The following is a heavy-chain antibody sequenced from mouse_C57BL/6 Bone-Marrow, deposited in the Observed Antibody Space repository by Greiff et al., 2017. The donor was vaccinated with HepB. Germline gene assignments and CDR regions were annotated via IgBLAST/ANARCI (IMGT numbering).Heavy chain of an antibody. CDR2: IDPENGDT. J-gene: IGHJ2*01. CDR1: GFNFKDYY. Sequence: EVQLQQSGAELVRPGASVKLSCTASGFNFKDYYMHWVKQRPEQGLEWIGWIDPENGDTEYASKFQGKATITADTSSKTAYLQLSSLTYEDTAVFYCTTKGFDYWGQGTTLTVSS. CDR3: TTKGFDY. V-gene: IGHV14-4*01.